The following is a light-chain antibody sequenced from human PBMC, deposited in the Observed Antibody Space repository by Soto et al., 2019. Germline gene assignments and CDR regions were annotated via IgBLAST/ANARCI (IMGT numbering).Light chain of an antibody. Sequence: EIVLTQSPGTLSLSPGGRATLSCRASQSVSSYYLAWYQQKPGQAPRLLIYDASTRATGIPDRFSGSGSGTDFTLSISRLEPEDFTVYYCHHYETFGQGTKVDI. J-gene: IGKJ1*01. CDR3: HHYET. CDR2: DAS. CDR1: QSVSSYY. V-gene: IGKV3-20*01.